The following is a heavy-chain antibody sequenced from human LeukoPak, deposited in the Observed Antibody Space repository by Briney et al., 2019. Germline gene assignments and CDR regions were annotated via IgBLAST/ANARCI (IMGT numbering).Heavy chain of an antibody. CDR3: ARVGYSSGWYSAHYYYYYYMDV. Sequence: GGSLRLSCAASGFTFYDYGMTWVRQAPGKGLEWVSTISGSGLSTYYADSVKGRFTISRDNSNNTVFLQMNSLRAEDTAVYYCARVGYSSGWYSAHYYYYYYMDVWGQGTLVTVSS. J-gene: IGHJ6*03. CDR2: ISGSGLST. CDR1: GFTFYDYG. D-gene: IGHD6-19*01. V-gene: IGHV3-23*01.